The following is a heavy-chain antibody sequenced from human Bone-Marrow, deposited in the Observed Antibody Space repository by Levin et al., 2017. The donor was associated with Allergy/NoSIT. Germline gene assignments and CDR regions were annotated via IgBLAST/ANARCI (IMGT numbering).Heavy chain of an antibody. CDR1: GYTFTGYY. J-gene: IGHJ3*02. CDR3: ARDGYSSGWYGFHAFDS. CDR2: INPNSGGT. Sequence: GESLKISCKASGYTFTGYYMHWVRQAPGQGLEWMGRINPNSGGTNYAQKFQGRVTMTRDTSISTAYMELSRLRSDDTAVYYCARDGYSSGWYGFHAFDSWGQGTMVTVSS. D-gene: IGHD6-19*01. V-gene: IGHV1-2*06.